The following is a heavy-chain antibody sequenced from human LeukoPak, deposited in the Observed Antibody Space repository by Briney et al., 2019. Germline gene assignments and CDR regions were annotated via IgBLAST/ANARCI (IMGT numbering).Heavy chain of an antibody. Sequence: GGSLRLSCAVSVFTFSSYDMSWVRQAPGKGLEWVSAISGSGGSTYYADSVKGRFTISRDNSKNTLYLQMNSLRAEDTAVYYCAKDLRREYYYDSSGSTTIYWGQGTLVTVSS. V-gene: IGHV3-23*01. CDR1: VFTFSSYD. D-gene: IGHD3-22*01. J-gene: IGHJ4*02. CDR3: AKDLRREYYYDSSGSTTIY. CDR2: ISGSGGST.